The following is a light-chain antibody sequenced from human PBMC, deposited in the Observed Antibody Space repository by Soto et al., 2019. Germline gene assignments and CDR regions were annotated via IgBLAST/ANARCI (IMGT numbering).Light chain of an antibody. Sequence: GDRVTITCRASQGISSALAWYQQKPGKAPKLLIYDASSLESGVPSRFSGSGSGTDFTLTISSLQPEDFATYYCQQFNNYSTFGQGTKVDIK. CDR1: QGISSA. CDR2: DAS. CDR3: QQFNNYST. V-gene: IGKV1D-13*01. J-gene: IGKJ1*01.